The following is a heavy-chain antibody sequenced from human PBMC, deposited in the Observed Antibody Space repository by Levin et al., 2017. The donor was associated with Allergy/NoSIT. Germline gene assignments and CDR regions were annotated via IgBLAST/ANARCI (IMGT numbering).Heavy chain of an antibody. J-gene: IGHJ6*02. V-gene: IGHV3-23*01. CDR1: GFTFSSYA. CDR3: AKDMEVGELGYCSSTSCYYYDYGMDG. D-gene: IGHD2-2*01. Sequence: GESLKISCAASGFTFSSYAMSWVRQAPGKGLEWVSAISGSGGSTYYADSVKGRFTISRDNSKNTLYLQMNSLRAEDTAVYYCAKDMEVGELGYCSSTSCYYYDYGMDGWGQGTTVTVSS. CDR2: ISGSGGST.